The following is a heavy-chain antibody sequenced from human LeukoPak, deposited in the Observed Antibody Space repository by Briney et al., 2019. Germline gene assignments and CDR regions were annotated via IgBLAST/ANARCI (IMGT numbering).Heavy chain of an antibody. CDR3: ASRVVVSRPGAFDI. CDR2: ISSSGSTI. CDR1: GFSFSDYY. D-gene: IGHD2-21*01. V-gene: IGHV3-11*01. Sequence: GGSLRLSCAASGFSFSDYYMSWIRQAPGKGLEWVSYISSSGSTIYYADSVKGRFTVSRDNAKNSLYLQMNSLRAEDTAVYYCASRVVVSRPGAFDIWGQGTMVTVSS. J-gene: IGHJ3*02.